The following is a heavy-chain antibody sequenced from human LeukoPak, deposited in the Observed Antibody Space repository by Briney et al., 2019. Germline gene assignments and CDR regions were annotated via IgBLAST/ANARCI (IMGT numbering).Heavy chain of an antibody. J-gene: IGHJ1*01. Sequence: GGSLRLSCAASGFTFSSYAMHWVRQAPGKGLEWVALISYDGSNEYYTDSVKGRFTISRDNSKNTLYLQLNSLRAEDTAVYYCARDYYGPGDWGQGTLVTVSS. CDR1: GFTFSSYA. V-gene: IGHV3-30*04. CDR3: ARDYYGPGD. D-gene: IGHD3-10*01. CDR2: ISYDGSNE.